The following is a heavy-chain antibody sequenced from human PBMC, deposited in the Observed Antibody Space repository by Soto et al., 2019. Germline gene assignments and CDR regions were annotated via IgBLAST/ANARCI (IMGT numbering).Heavy chain of an antibody. CDR1: GFTFSTDT. CDR2: ISTSGATR. Sequence: EVQLVESGGDLVQPGGSLRLSCVASGFTFSTDTMNWVRQAPGKGLEWVAHISTSGATRYYADSVKGRFTISRDNAKTSLYLQMDSLRNEDTAVYYCARFFGSGFDYWGQGTLVTVSS. D-gene: IGHD6-19*01. CDR3: ARFFGSGFDY. V-gene: IGHV3-48*02. J-gene: IGHJ4*02.